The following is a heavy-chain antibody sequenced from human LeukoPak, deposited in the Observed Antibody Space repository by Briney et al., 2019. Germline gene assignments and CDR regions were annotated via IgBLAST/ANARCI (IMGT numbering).Heavy chain of an antibody. CDR1: GYTLTSYW. CDR2: INPDGGST. D-gene: IGHD6-13*01. Sequence: ASVKVSCKASGYTLTSYWIQWVRQAPGQGLEWMGLINPDGGSTAYAHRFQGRVTMTRDTSTSTVYMDFSSLRSEDTALYYCARAPRNSSTMLDYWGQGTLVTVSS. CDR3: ARAPRNSSTMLDY. J-gene: IGHJ4*02. V-gene: IGHV1-46*01.